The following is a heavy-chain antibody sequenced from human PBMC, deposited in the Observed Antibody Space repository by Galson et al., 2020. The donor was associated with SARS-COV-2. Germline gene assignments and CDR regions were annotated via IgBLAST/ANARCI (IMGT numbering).Heavy chain of an antibody. CDR2: IYYSGRT. V-gene: IGHV4-31*03. J-gene: IGHJ5*02. Sequence: ASETLSLTCTVSGASISSGRYYWSWIRQHPGKGLEWIGYIYYSGRTYYNPSLKSRVTISLDTSKNQFSLKLTSVTAADTAVYYCARRPEGDNWFDPWGQGTLVTVSS. CDR1: GASISSGRYY. CDR3: ARRPEGDNWFDP.